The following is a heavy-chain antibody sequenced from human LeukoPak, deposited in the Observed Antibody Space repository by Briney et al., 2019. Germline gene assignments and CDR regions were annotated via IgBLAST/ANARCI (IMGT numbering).Heavy chain of an antibody. CDR1: GGSFSGYY. CDR2: INHSGST. V-gene: IGHV4-34*01. D-gene: IGHD6-13*01. J-gene: IGHJ4*02. CDR3: ARRIGSSWFFYYFDY. Sequence: SETLSLTCAVYGGSFSGYYWSWIRQPPGKGLEWIWEINHSGSTNYNPSLKSRVTISVDTSKNQFSLKLSSVTAADTAVYNCARRIGSSWFFYYFDYWGQGTLVTVSS.